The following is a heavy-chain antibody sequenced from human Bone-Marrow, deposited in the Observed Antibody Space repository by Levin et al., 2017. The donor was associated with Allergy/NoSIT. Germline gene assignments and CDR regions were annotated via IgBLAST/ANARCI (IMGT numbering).Heavy chain of an antibody. D-gene: IGHD3-10*01. CDR3: AKDDYHITMVRGDYYDYGMDV. CDR2: ISGSGGST. Sequence: GGSLRLSCAASGFTFSSYAMSWVRQAPGKGLEWVSAISGSGGSTYYADSVKGRFTISRDNSKNTLYLQMNSLRAEDTAVYYCAKDDYHITMVRGDYYDYGMDVWGQGTTVTVSS. J-gene: IGHJ6*02. CDR1: GFTFSSYA. V-gene: IGHV3-23*01.